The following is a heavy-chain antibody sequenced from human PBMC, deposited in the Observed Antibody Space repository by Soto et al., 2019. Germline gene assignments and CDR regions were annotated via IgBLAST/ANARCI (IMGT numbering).Heavy chain of an antibody. D-gene: IGHD3-22*01. Sequence: GGSLRLSCAASGFTFTTYAMSWVRQAPGKGLEWVSAISGSGGSTYYADSVKGRFTISRDKSKNTLYLQMNTLRAEATAVYYCAKGAIDYYDSSGYYYDSWGQGTLVTVSS. J-gene: IGHJ4*02. CDR2: ISGSGGST. V-gene: IGHV3-23*01. CDR1: GFTFTTYA. CDR3: AKGAIDYYDSSGYYYDS.